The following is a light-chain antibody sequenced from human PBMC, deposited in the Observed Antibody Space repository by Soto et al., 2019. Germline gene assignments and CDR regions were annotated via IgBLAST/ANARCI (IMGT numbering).Light chain of an antibody. Sequence: DIQMTQSPSTLSASVGDRVTITCRASQSISHFLAWYQQKPGKVPKLLIYDASNLGSGVPSRFSGSGSGTEFTLTISSLQTDDFATYYCQHFNSYPWTFGQGTKVDIK. CDR3: QHFNSYPWT. CDR1: QSISHF. CDR2: DAS. V-gene: IGKV1-5*01. J-gene: IGKJ1*01.